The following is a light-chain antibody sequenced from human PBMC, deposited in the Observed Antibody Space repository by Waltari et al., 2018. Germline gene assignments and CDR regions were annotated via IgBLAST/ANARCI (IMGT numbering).Light chain of an antibody. CDR2: LGS. J-gene: IGKJ1*01. CDR1: QSLLHSNGFNY. V-gene: IGKV2-28*01. CDR3: MQALQSPT. Sequence: DIVLTQSPLSLPVTPGEPASFSCRSSQSLLHSNGFNYLDWYLQKPGQSPQLLIYLGSYRASGVPDRFSGSVSGTDFTLKISRVGAEDVGVYYCMQALQSPTFGQGTRVEIK.